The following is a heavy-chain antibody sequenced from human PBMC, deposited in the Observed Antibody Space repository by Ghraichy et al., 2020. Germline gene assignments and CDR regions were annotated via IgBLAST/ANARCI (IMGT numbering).Heavy chain of an antibody. CDR2: INPNSGGT. V-gene: IGHV1-2*02. CDR1: GYTFTGYY. D-gene: IGHD3-22*01. Sequence: ASVKVSCKASGYTFTGYYMHWVRQAPGQGLEWMGWINPNSGGTNYAQKFQGRVTMTRDTSISTAYMELSRLRSDDTAVYYCARGSSGYWGLARYYFDYWGQGTLVTVSS. CDR3: ARGSSGYWGLARYYFDY. J-gene: IGHJ4*02.